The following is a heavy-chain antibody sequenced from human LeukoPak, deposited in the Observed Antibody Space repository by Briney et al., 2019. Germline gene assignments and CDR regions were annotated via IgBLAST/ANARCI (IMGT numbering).Heavy chain of an antibody. CDR1: GVTFSSYS. CDR2: IIPIFGTS. D-gene: IGHD3-3*01. V-gene: IGHV1-69*01. J-gene: IGHJ4*02. Sequence: ASVKVSCKASGVTFSSYSISWVRQAPGQGLEWMGGIIPIFGTSNYAQKFQGRVTITAGESTSTAYMEMSSLRSEDTAVYYCARVAPPDLWSGEFDYWGQGTLVTVSS. CDR3: ARVAPPDLWSGEFDY.